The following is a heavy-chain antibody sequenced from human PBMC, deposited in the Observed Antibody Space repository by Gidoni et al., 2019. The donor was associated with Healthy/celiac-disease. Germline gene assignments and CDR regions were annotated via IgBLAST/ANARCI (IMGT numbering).Heavy chain of an antibody. V-gene: IGHV1-2*02. Sequence: VQLVQSGAEVKKPRASVKVSCTSSGYTFTAYYRHWVRQAPGQEFAGMGWINPNSGGTNYAKKFQGRVTMTRDTSISTAYMELSRLRSDDTAEYYCARDRGSSWYDAFDIWGQGTMVTVSS. D-gene: IGHD6-13*01. CDR3: ARDRGSSWYDAFDI. J-gene: IGHJ3*02. CDR1: GYTFTAYY. CDR2: INPNSGGT.